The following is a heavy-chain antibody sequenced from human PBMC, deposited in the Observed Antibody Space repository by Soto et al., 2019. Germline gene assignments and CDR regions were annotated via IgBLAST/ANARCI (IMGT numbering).Heavy chain of an antibody. V-gene: IGHV1-18*01. D-gene: IGHD6-19*01. J-gene: IGHJ4*02. CDR3: ALEYNSAWAGPCLDS. CDR2: ISADNVKT. Sequence: QIQLVQSGLEVKKPGASVKVSCKASGYSFTSYHITWVRQAPGQGLEWMGWISADNVKTNYAQKLQGRVTMTTDTSTRTAYMELRSLRSDDTAVYYCALEYNSAWAGPCLDSWGQGTLVTVSS. CDR1: GYSFTSYH.